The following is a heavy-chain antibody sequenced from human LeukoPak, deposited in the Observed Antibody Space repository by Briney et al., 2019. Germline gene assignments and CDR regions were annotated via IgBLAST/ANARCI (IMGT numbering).Heavy chain of an antibody. CDR3: ARHGYSSPDDY. CDR1: GGSFSGYY. J-gene: IGHJ4*02. Sequence: PSETLSLTCAVYGGSFSGYYWSWIRQPPGKGLEWIGEINHSGSTNYNPSLKSRVTISVDTSKNQFSLKLSSVTAADTAVYYCARHGYSSPDDYWGQGTLVTVSS. CDR2: INHSGST. V-gene: IGHV4-34*01. D-gene: IGHD6-13*01.